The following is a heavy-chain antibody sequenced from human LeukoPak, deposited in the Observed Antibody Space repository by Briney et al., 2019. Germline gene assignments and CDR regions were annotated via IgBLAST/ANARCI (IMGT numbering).Heavy chain of an antibody. CDR2: MNPNSGNT. CDR3: ARVGRGSWYVGSNWFDP. J-gene: IGHJ5*02. CDR1: GYTFTCYD. V-gene: IGHV1-8*01. Sequence: ASVKVSCKASGYTFTCYDFNWVRQATGQGLAWMGWMNPNSGNTGYAQKFQGRVTMTRNTSISTAYMELSSLRSEDTAVYYCARVGRGSWYVGSNWFDPWGQGTLVTVSS. D-gene: IGHD6-13*01.